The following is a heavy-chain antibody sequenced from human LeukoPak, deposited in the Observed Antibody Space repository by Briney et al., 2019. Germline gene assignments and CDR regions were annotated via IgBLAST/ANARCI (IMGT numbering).Heavy chain of an antibody. CDR1: GGSISTYY. V-gene: IGHV4-59*01. CDR3: ARATLNCSGGSCYFHFDY. D-gene: IGHD2-15*01. J-gene: IGHJ4*02. Sequence: SETLSLTCSVSGGSISTYYWNWIRQPPGKGLDWIGYTFYSGSTNYNPSLKSRVTISVDTSRNQFSLKLSSVTAADTAVYYCARATLNCSGGSCYFHFDYWGQGTLVTVSS. CDR2: TFYSGST.